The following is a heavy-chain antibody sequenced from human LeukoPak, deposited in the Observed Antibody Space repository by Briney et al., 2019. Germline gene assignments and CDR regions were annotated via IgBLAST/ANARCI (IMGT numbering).Heavy chain of an antibody. CDR1: GFTFSSYA. CDR2: ISYDGSNK. CDR3: ARGSLIRNYYDSSGYKYYFDY. V-gene: IGHV3-30-3*01. J-gene: IGHJ4*02. Sequence: GGSLRLSCAASGFTFSSYAMHWVRQAPGKGLEWVAVISYDGSNKYYADSVKGRFTISRDNSKNTLYLQMNSLRAEDTAVYYCARGSLIRNYYDSSGYKYYFDYWGQGTLVTVSS. D-gene: IGHD3-22*01.